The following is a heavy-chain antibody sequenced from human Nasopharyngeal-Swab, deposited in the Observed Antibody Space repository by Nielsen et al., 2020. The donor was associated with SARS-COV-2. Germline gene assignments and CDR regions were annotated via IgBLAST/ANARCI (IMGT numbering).Heavy chain of an antibody. CDR2: ISWDGGST. CDR3: AKEGTYGYYMDV. D-gene: IGHD4-17*01. J-gene: IGHJ6*03. CDR1: GFTFSSYW. Sequence: GGSLRLSCAASGFTFSSYWMHWVRQAPGKGLEWVSLISWDGGSTYYADSVKGRFTISRDNSKNSLYLQMNSLRTEDTALYYCAKEGTYGYYMDVWGKGTTVTVSS. V-gene: IGHV3-43*01.